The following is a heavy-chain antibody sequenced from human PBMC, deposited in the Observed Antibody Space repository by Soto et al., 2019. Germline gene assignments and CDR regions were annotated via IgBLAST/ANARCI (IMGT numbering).Heavy chain of an antibody. CDR1: GSTFSNEW. CDR2: INSDGSST. J-gene: IGHJ6*02. V-gene: IGHV3-74*01. CDR3: ARDRSYSLDV. Sequence: EVQLVESGGGLLQPGGSLRISCAVSGSTFSNEWMHWVRQAPGKGLVWVSHINSDGSSTNYADFVKGRFTIARDNAKHTVYLQMNSLRAEDTAVYYCARDRSYSLDVWGQGTTVTVSS.